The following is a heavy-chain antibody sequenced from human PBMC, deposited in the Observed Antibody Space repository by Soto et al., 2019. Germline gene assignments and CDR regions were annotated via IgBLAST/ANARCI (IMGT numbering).Heavy chain of an antibody. CDR1: GFTFSSYA. V-gene: IGHV3-23*01. Sequence: EVQLLESGGGLVQPGGSLRLSCAASGFTFSSYAMRWVRQAPGKGLEWVSVISGSGGSTYYADSVKGRFTISRDNSRNTLDLQMNSLRAEDTAVYYCAKETGLVATIRYYYYGMDVWGQGTTVTVSS. CDR2: ISGSGGST. D-gene: IGHD5-12*01. J-gene: IGHJ6*02. CDR3: AKETGLVATIRYYYYGMDV.